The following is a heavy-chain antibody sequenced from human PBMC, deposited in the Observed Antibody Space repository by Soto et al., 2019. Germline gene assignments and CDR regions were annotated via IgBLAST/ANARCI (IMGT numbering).Heavy chain of an antibody. CDR2: IYYSGST. CDR3: ASLVCSGGSCYSPYYYYMDV. D-gene: IGHD2-15*01. Sequence: QLQLQESGPGLVKPSETLSLTCTVSGGSISSSSYYWGWIRQPPGKGLEWIGSIYYSGSTYYNPSRKRRVTISVDTSKNQFSLKLSSVTAADTAVYYCASLVCSGGSCYSPYYYYMDVWGKGTTVTVSS. V-gene: IGHV4-39*01. J-gene: IGHJ6*03. CDR1: GGSISSSSYY.